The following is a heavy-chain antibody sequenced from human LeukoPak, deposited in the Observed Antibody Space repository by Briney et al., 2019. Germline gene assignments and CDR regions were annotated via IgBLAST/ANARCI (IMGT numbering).Heavy chain of an antibody. CDR2: ISYDGSNK. V-gene: IGHV3-30-3*01. Sequence: PGGSLRLSCAASGFTFSSYAMHWVRQAPGKGLEWVAVISYDGSNKYYADSVKGRFTISRDNSKNTLYLQMNGLRAEDTAVYYCARDRSSIAAVGYFDYWGQGTLVTVSP. CDR3: ARDRSSIAAVGYFDY. D-gene: IGHD6-6*01. J-gene: IGHJ4*02. CDR1: GFTFSSYA.